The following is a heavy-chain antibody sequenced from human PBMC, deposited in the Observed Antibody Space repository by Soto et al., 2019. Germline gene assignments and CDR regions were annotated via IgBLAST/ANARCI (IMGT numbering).Heavy chain of an antibody. J-gene: IGHJ4*02. CDR2: IDTDGSTT. D-gene: IGHD6-19*01. Sequence: GGSMRLSCAAAGFTFTSYWMHWVRQAPGKGLVWVSRIDTDGSTTSYADAVKGRFTISRDNAKNTLYLQMSSLRAEDTAVYYCARAIAVAGTGGFYWGQGILVTVSS. CDR3: ARAIAVAGTGGFY. V-gene: IGHV3-74*01. CDR1: GFTFTSYW.